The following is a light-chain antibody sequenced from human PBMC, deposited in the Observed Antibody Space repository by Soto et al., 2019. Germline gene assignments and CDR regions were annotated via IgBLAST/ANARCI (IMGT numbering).Light chain of an antibody. V-gene: IGKV1-39*01. CDR1: QSISSY. CDR3: QQSYSTPLT. CDR2: AAS. Sequence: DIQMTQSPSSLSASVGDRVTITCRASQSISSYLNWYQQKPGKAPKLLIYAASSLQRGVPSRFSGSGSGTDVTLTISSLKPEDFATYYCQQSYSTPLTFGGGTKVEIK. J-gene: IGKJ4*01.